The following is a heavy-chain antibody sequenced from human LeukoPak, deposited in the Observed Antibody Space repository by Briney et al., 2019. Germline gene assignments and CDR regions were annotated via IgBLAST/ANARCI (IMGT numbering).Heavy chain of an antibody. D-gene: IGHD1-26*01. CDR3: ARGVNSGYFDY. CDR1: GGSISSYY. V-gene: IGHV4-59*01. Sequence: SETLSLTCTVSGGSISSYYWTWIRQPPGKGLEWIGYIYYSGSTNYNPSLKSRVTISVDTSKNQLSLKLTSVTAADTAVYYCARGVNSGYFDYCGQGTLVTVSS. J-gene: IGHJ4*02. CDR2: IYYSGST.